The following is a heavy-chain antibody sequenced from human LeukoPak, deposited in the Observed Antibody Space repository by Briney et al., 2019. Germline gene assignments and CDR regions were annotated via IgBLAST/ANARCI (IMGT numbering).Heavy chain of an antibody. J-gene: IGHJ4*02. D-gene: IGHD1-26*01. Sequence: ASVKVSCKASGYTFSRYGISWLRQAPGQGLEWMGWISVYNDNTNYAQKVQGRVTMTTDTSTSTAYLELRNLRSDDTAVYYCARDRLPLSGSYYVPDYWGQGTLVTVSS. CDR3: ARDRLPLSGSYYVPDY. V-gene: IGHV1-18*01. CDR1: GYTFSRYG. CDR2: ISVYNDNT.